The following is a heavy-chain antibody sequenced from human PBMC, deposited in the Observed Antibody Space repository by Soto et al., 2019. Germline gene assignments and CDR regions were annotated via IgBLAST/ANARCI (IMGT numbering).Heavy chain of an antibody. J-gene: IGHJ4*02. CDR3: ARGQLRRVDY. Sequence: WTWIRQPPGKGLEWIGEIHHSGSTNYNPSLKSRVIISVDTSKNQFSLNLSSVTAADTAVYYCARGQLRRVDYWGQGSLVTVSS. CDR2: IHHSGST. V-gene: IGHV4-34*01.